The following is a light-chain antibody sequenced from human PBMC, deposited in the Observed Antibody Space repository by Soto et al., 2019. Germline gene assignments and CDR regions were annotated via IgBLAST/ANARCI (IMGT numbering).Light chain of an antibody. CDR3: SSYAGSNKV. CDR2: EVS. Sequence: QSALTQPPSASGSPGQSVTISCTGTSSDVGGYNYVSWYQQHPGKAPKLMIYEVSKRPSGVPDRFSGYKSGNTASLTVSGLHAEGEADYYCSSYAGSNKVFGGGTKLTVL. CDR1: SSDVGGYNY. J-gene: IGLJ2*01. V-gene: IGLV2-8*01.